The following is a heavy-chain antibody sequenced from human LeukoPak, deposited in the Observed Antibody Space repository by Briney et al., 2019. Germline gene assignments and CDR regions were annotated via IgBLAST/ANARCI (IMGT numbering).Heavy chain of an antibody. CDR1: GFTFSSYG. D-gene: IGHD5-24*01. J-gene: IGHJ3*02. Sequence: PGGSLRLSCSASGFTFSSYGMQWVRQAPGKGLEYVSTISSSGGSTYYIDSVKGRFTISRDSSKNTLYLQMSSLRAEDTAVYYCAFLGGGWLDAFDIWGQGTMVTVSS. V-gene: IGHV3-64D*09. CDR2: ISSSGGST. CDR3: AFLGGGWLDAFDI.